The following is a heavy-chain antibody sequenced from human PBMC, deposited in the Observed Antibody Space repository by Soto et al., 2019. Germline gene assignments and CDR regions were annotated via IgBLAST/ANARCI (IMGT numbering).Heavy chain of an antibody. CDR2: ISARGGST. V-gene: IGHV3-23*01. Sequence: GGSLRLSGTASEITLSSYAMSWVRQAPGKGLEWVSAISARGGSTYYADSVKGRFTISRDNSKNTLYLQMNSLRAEDTAVYYCATPLPYYDFWSGYSSAFDYWGQGTLVTVSS. CDR3: ATPLPYYDFWSGYSSAFDY. D-gene: IGHD3-3*01. CDR1: EITLSSYA. J-gene: IGHJ4*02.